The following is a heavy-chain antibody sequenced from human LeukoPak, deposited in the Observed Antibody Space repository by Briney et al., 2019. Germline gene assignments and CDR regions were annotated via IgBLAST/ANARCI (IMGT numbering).Heavy chain of an antibody. V-gene: IGHV4-59*01. CDR1: GGSISSYY. D-gene: IGHD1-26*01. Sequence: PSETLSLTCTVSGGSISSYYWNWIRQPPGKGLEWIGYIYYSGSTDYNPSLKSRVTISVDTSKNQFSLKVSTVTAPDTAVYYCARVVGGTSWFGPWGQGTLVTVSS. CDR3: ARVVGGTSWFGP. CDR2: IYYSGST. J-gene: IGHJ5*02.